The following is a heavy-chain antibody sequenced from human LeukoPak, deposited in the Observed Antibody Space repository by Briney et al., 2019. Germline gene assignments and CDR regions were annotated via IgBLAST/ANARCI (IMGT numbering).Heavy chain of an antibody. Sequence: SETLSLTCTVSGGSISSSSYYWGWIRQPPGKGLEWIGSIYYSGSTYYNPSLKSRVTISVDTSKNQFSLKLSSVTAADTAVYYCAVGERSDTGWASNADYWGQGTLVTVSS. V-gene: IGHV4-39*01. CDR2: IYYSGST. J-gene: IGHJ4*02. CDR1: GGSISSSSYY. D-gene: IGHD1-1*01. CDR3: AVGERSDTGWASNADY.